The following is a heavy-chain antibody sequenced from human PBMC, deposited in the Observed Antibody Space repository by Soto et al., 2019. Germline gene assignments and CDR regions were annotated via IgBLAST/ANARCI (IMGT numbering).Heavy chain of an antibody. J-gene: IGHJ4*02. V-gene: IGHV1-18*01. D-gene: IGHD1-26*01. Sequence: ASVKVSCKASGYTFTNFGISWVRQAPGQGLEWMGWISAYNGNTNYAQNFQGRVTMTTNTSTSTAYMELRSLRSDDTAVYYCARDLWELLGLFDYWGQGTLVTVSS. CDR3: ARDLWELLGLFDY. CDR1: GYTFTNFG. CDR2: ISAYNGNT.